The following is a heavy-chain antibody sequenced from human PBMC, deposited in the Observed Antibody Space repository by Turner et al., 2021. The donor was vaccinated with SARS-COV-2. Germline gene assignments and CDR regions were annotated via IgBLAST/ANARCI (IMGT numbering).Heavy chain of an antibody. CDR1: GDTLTELA. CDR2: FDPEDGKT. CDR3: ATHYDIVNPYYAPRGYSGMDV. Sequence: QVQLVQSGAEVKKPGASVKVSCKVSGDTLTELAMPWVRQAPGKGLEWMGGFDPEDGKTIYAQNLQGRVTMTEDTSTDTAYMELRSLRSEDTAVYYCATHYDIVNPYYAPRGYSGMDVWGQGTAVTVSS. D-gene: IGHD3-9*01. V-gene: IGHV1-24*01. J-gene: IGHJ6*02.